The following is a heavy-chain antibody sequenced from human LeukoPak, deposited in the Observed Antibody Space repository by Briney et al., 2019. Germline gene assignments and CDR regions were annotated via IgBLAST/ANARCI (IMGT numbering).Heavy chain of an antibody. CDR2: IWYDGSNK. J-gene: IGHJ4*02. V-gene: IGHV3-33*01. CDR3: ARGSKRDGYNGGLDY. Sequence: PGRSLRLSCAASGFTFSSYGMHWVRQAPGKGLEGVAVIWYDGSNKYYADSVKGRFTISRDNSKNTLYLQMNSLRAEDTAVYYCARGSKRDGYNGGLDYWGQGTLVTVSS. CDR1: GFTFSSYG. D-gene: IGHD5-24*01.